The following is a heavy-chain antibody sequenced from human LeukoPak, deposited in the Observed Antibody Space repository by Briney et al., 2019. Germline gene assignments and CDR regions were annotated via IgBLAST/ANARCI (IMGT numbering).Heavy chain of an antibody. CDR1: TLTVIDHY. J-gene: IGHJ6*02. Sequence: PGGSLRLSCAASTLTVIDHYMTWVRQAPGRGLEWVAAIYPGGSTYYADSVKGRFTISRDKSKNTLYLQMNTLGAEETAVYYCARGAGVSHYYYYAMDIWGQGTTVTVSS. V-gene: IGHV3-66*02. D-gene: IGHD2-21*01. CDR3: ARGAGVSHYYYYAMDI. CDR2: IYPGGST.